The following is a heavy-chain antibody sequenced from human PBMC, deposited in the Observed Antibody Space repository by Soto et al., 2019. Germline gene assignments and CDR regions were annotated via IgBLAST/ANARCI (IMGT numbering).Heavy chain of an antibody. D-gene: IGHD4-17*01. J-gene: IGHJ4*02. CDR3: AAGVTTLDY. V-gene: IGHV1-24*01. Sequence: DSVRVSCKVSGNTLSGLPMHWVRQAPGKGLEWMGSLDYEGGDRNFAHRFQGRVTVTENTSTDTAYMDLSSLTSEDTAVYYCAAGVTTLDYRGQGTLGTVS. CDR2: LDYEGGDR. CDR1: GNTLSGLP.